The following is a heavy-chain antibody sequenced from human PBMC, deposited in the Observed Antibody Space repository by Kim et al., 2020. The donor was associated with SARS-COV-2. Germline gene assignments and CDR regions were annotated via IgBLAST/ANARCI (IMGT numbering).Heavy chain of an antibody. Sequence: GGSLRLSCVASGFTFSSHEMIWVRQAPGKGLEWVSFISSGSGSTITYADSVRGRLTISRDNAKNSVFLQMDSLRAEDTAMYFCTRNGGGLGLWGQGTLVT. CDR3: TRNGGGLGL. D-gene: IGHD3-16*01. J-gene: IGHJ4*02. V-gene: IGHV3-48*03. CDR1: GFTFSSHE. CDR2: ISSGSGSTI.